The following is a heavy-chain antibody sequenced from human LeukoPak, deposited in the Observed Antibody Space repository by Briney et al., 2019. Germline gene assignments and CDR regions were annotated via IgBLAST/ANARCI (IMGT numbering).Heavy chain of an antibody. J-gene: IGHJ4*02. V-gene: IGHV6-1*01. CDR1: GDSVSSNSAA. CDR3: ARGVRSSRLGELSYDY. D-gene: IGHD3-16*02. Sequence: SQTLSLTCAISGDSVSSNSAAWNWIRQSPWRGLEWLGRTYYRSKWYNDYAVSVKSRITINPDTSKNQFSLQLNSVTPEDTAVYYCARGVRSSRLGELSYDYWGQGTLVTVSS. CDR2: TYYRSKWYN.